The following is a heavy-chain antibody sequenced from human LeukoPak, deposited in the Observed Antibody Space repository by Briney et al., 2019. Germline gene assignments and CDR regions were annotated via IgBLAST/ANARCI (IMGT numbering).Heavy chain of an antibody. Sequence: GGSLRLSCVASGFSFVSHWMTWVRQAPGEGLVWVSRIRSDGSDTRYAESVKGRFTISRDNAKNTLYLQMNSLRAEDTAVYYCARDWFHAIDYWGQGTLVTVSS. CDR3: ARDWFHAIDY. CDR2: IRSDGSDT. D-gene: IGHD2/OR15-2a*01. CDR1: GFSFVSHW. J-gene: IGHJ4*02. V-gene: IGHV3-74*01.